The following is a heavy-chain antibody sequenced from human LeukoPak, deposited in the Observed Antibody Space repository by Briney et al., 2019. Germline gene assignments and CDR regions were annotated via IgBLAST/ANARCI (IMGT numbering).Heavy chain of an antibody. V-gene: IGHV1-18*01. CDR2: INANSDKT. Sequence: ASVNVSCKASGYSFTTFGITWVRQAPGQGLEWMGWINANSDKTHYAQKFHDRVTMTTDVSTSTAYMELRGLKSDDTATYYCSRDSTFGAVVDFNYWGQGTLVSVSS. CDR1: GYSFTTFG. D-gene: IGHD3-16*02. J-gene: IGHJ4*02. CDR3: SRDSTFGAVVDFNY.